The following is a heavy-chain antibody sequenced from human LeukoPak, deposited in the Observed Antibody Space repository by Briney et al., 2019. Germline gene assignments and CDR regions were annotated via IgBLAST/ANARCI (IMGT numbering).Heavy chain of an antibody. D-gene: IGHD6-19*01. V-gene: IGHV4-39*07. CDR3: ARDQGAVAGIDP. CDR2: IYYSGTT. CDR1: GASISTIISY. J-gene: IGHJ5*02. Sequence: SETLSLTCTVSGASISTIISYWGWIRQTPGKGLEWIGSIYYSGTTYYNPSLESRVTISIDTSKNQFSVKLTSVTAADTAVYYCARDQGAVAGIDPWGQGTLVIVSS.